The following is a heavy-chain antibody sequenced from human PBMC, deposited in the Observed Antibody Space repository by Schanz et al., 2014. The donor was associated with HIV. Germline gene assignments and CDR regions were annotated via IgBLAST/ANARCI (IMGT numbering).Heavy chain of an antibody. J-gene: IGHJ6*02. CDR1: GFTFSSYW. Sequence: AQLVESGGGLVKPGGSLRLSCAASGFTFSSYWMHWVRQAPGKGLVWVSRINSDGSSTSYADSVKGRFTISRDNAKNTLYLQMNSLRAEDTAVYYCAKGARAHKVTTGVDVWGPGTTVTVSS. V-gene: IGHV3-74*02. D-gene: IGHD4-17*01. CDR3: AKGARAHKVTTGVDV. CDR2: INSDGSST.